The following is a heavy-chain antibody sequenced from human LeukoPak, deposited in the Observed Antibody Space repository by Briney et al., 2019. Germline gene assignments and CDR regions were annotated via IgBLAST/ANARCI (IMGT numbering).Heavy chain of an antibody. CDR2: ISSSSSYI. V-gene: IGHV3-21*01. CDR1: EFTFSSYS. Sequence: GGSLRLSCEASEFTFSSYSMNWVRQAPGKGLEWVSSISSSSSYIYYADSVKGRFTISRDNAKNSLYLQMNSLRAEDTAVYYCARTGTTSWGMDVWGQGTTVTVSS. D-gene: IGHD1-7*01. J-gene: IGHJ6*02. CDR3: ARTGTTSWGMDV.